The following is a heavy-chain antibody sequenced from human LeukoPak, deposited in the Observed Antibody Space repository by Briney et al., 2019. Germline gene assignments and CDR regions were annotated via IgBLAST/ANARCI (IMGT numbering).Heavy chain of an antibody. CDR1: GYTFTNYA. V-gene: IGHV1-3*04. CDR3: ARVPRIVVAGDYFDY. CDR2: INTGNGNT. D-gene: IGHD6-19*01. Sequence: GASVKVSCKASGYTFTNYAIHWVHQAPGQRLEWMGWINTGNGNTQYSQKSQGRVTITRDTSASTAYMELSTLRSEDTAVYYCARVPRIVVAGDYFDYWGQGTLVTVSS. J-gene: IGHJ4*02.